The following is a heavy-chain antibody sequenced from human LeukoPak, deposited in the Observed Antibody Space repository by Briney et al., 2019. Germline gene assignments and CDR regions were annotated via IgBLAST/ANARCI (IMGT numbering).Heavy chain of an antibody. V-gene: IGHV4-4*07. D-gene: IGHD3-10*01. Sequence: SETLSLTCTVTGDSMGTYDWSFIRQPAGKGLEWIGRIHTSGTTWYNASLKSRVTMSVDTSKNQFSLKLRSVTAADTAVYYCAREGSGISNAFDIWGQGTMVTVSS. CDR2: IHTSGTT. J-gene: IGHJ3*02. CDR1: GDSMGTYD. CDR3: AREGSGISNAFDI.